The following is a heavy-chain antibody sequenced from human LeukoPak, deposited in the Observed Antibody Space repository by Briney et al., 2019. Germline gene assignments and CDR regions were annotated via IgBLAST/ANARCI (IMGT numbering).Heavy chain of an antibody. Sequence: GGSLRLSCAASAFTFSDYSMNWVRQAPGKGLEWVSYISGRSSTIYYADSVKGRFTISRDNAKNSMYLQMNSLSAEDTAVYYCARDRIKSGSYYFDYWGQGTLVTVSS. J-gene: IGHJ4*02. D-gene: IGHD1-26*01. V-gene: IGHV3-48*01. CDR3: ARDRIKSGSYYFDY. CDR2: ISGRSSTI. CDR1: AFTFSDYS.